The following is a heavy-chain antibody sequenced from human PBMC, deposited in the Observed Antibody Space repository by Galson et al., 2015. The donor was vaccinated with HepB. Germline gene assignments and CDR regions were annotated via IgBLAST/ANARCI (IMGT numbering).Heavy chain of an antibody. CDR2: ISGTGANIGAGPNT. V-gene: IGHV3-23*01. CDR3: AKMKDSRGYFDVFDM. Sequence: SLRLSCAASGFTFSNYAMTWVRRAPRKGLEWVSAISGTGANIGAGPNTFYADSLKGRFTISRDNSKNTLYLQIVSLRPEDTALYYCAKMKDSRGYFDVFDMWGQGTVVTVSS. J-gene: IGHJ3*02. CDR1: GFTFSNYA. D-gene: IGHD3-22*01.